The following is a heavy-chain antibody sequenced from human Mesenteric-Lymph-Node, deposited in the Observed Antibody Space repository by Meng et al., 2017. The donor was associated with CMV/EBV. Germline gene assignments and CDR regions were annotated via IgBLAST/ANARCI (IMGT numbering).Heavy chain of an antibody. D-gene: IGHD3-16*01. Sequence: QFQLVQSGAEVKNPGASVNVSCKASGYTFSSYAMHWVRQAPGQRLEWMGWINIVEDKTKTSQNFQGRVTLTRDTSANTAYMELSSLRSDDTAVYYCARTNNWGFDYWGQGTLVTVSS. J-gene: IGHJ4*02. CDR1: GYTFSSYA. V-gene: IGHV1-3*04. CDR2: INIVEDKT. CDR3: ARTNNWGFDY.